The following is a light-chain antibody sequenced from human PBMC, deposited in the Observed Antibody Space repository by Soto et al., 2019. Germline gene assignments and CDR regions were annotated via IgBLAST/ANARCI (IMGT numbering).Light chain of an antibody. J-gene: IGLJ1*01. V-gene: IGLV2-23*02. Sequence: QSALTQPASVSGSPGQSTTISCTGTSSDVGRYNLVSWYQQHPGKAPKLMIYEVTKRPSGVSNRFSGSKSGRTASLTISGLQAEDEGDYYRCSYAGIYVFSTWTKAIVL. CDR1: SSDVGRYNL. CDR3: CSYAGIYV. CDR2: EVT.